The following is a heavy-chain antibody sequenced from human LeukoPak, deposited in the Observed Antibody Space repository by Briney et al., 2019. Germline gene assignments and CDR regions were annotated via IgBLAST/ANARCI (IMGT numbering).Heavy chain of an antibody. J-gene: IGHJ5*02. CDR1: GFALSSHW. CDR3: ARYQDWFDP. Sequence: GSLRLSCAASGFALSSHWMTWVRQPPGKGLEWIGEIYHSGSTNYNPSLKSRVTISVDKSKNQFSLKLSSVTAADTAVYYCARYQDWFDPWGQGTLVTVSS. CDR2: IYHSGST. V-gene: IGHV4-4*02.